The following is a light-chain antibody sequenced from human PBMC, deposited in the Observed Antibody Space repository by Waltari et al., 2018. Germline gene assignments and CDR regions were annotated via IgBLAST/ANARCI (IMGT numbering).Light chain of an antibody. J-gene: IGKJ1*01. CDR1: QSVSTN. CDR3: QQSNNWPPWT. V-gene: IGKV3-15*01. Sequence: EIVMTQSPATLSVSPGERATLSCRASQSVSTNLVWYQQKPGQAPRLLIYGASTRATGVPARFSGSGSGTVFTLTISSLQSEDFAVYFCQQSNNWPPWTFGQGTKVEIK. CDR2: GAS.